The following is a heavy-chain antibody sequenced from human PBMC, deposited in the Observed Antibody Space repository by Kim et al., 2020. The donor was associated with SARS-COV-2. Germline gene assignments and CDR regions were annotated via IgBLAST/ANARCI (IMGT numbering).Heavy chain of an antibody. J-gene: IGHJ6*02. CDR2: IRSKAYGGTT. V-gene: IGHV3-49*03. Sequence: GGSLRLSCTASGFTFGDYAMSWFRQAPGKGLEWVGFIRSKAYGGTTEYAASVKGRFTISRDDSKSIAYLQMNSLKTEDTAVYYCTRVREYYYDSSAPPAYYYGMDVWGQGTTVTVSS. CDR1: GFTFGDYA. CDR3: TRVREYYYDSSAPPAYYYGMDV. D-gene: IGHD3-22*01.